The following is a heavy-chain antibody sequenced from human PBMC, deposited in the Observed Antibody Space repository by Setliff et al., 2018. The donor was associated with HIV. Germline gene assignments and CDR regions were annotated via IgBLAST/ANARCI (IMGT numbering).Heavy chain of an antibody. Sequence: TLSLTCTVSGDSINSGGYYWSWVRQAPGKGLEWLGFLHSSGSTSYNPSLKSRLSMSLDTSNNQFTLNLNSVSAADTAVYYCARVTYYYDSSGFYYYYYYYMDVWGKGTTVTVSS. CDR2: LHSSGST. V-gene: IGHV4-31*03. J-gene: IGHJ6*03. CDR1: GDSINSGGYY. CDR3: ARVTYYYDSSGFYYYYYYYMDV. D-gene: IGHD3-22*01.